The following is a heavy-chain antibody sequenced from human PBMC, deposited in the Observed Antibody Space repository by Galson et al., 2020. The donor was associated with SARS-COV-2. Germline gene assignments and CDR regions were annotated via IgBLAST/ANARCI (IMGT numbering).Heavy chain of an antibody. CDR1: GYTFTSYA. J-gene: IGHJ3*02. D-gene: IGHD1-26*01. V-gene: IGHV1-3*01. CDR3: ARDLSGSYYRGAFDI. CDR2: INAGNGNT. Sequence: ASVKVSCKASGYTFTSYAMHWVRQAPGQRLEWMGWINAGNGNTKYSQKFQGRVTITRDTSASTAYMELSSLRSEDTAVYYCARDLSGSYYRGAFDIWGQGTMVTVSS.